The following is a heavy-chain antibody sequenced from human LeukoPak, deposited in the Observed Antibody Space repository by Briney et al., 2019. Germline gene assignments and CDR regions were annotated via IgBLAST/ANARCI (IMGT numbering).Heavy chain of an antibody. J-gene: IGHJ4*02. Sequence: PGESLRLSCAASGFTFSSYPMSWVRQAPGKGLEWVSGITGSGGDTYYADSVKGRFTIPRDNSKNTLYLQMNSLRAEDTALYYCATSSGWYPKYFDYWGQGTLVTVSS. CDR3: ATSSGWYPKYFDY. CDR2: ITGSGGDT. CDR1: GFTFSSYP. D-gene: IGHD6-19*01. V-gene: IGHV3-23*01.